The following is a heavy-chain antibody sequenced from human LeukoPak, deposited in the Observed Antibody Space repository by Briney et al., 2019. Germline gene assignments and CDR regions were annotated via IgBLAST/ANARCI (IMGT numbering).Heavy chain of an antibody. J-gene: IGHJ4*02. CDR1: GFTLSSYA. Sequence: GGSLRLSCAASGFTLSSYAMSWVRQAPGKGLEWVSAISGSGGSTYYADSVKGRFTISRDNSKNTLYLRMKSLRAEDTAVYYCCSGGCCYYSWGQGTLVTVPS. CDR3: CSGGCCYYS. CDR2: ISGSGGST. V-gene: IGHV3-23*01. D-gene: IGHD2-15*01.